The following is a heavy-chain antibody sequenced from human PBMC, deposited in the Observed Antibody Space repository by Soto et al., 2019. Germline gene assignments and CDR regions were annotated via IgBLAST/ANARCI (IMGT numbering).Heavy chain of an antibody. V-gene: IGHV1-8*01. CDR1: GYTFTSYD. J-gene: IGHJ5*02. D-gene: IGHD6-13*01. Sequence: QVQLVQSGAEVQKPGASVKASCKASGYTFTSYDINWVRQATGQGLEWMGWMNPNSGNTGYAQKFQGRVTMIRNTTISTAYMELSSLRSEDTAVYYCARRGAAAGPKFDPWGQGTLVTVSS. CDR2: MNPNSGNT. CDR3: ARRGAAAGPKFDP.